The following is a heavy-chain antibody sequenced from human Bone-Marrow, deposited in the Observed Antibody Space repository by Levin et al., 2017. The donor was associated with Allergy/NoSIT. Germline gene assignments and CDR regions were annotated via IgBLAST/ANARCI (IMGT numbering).Heavy chain of an antibody. CDR3: ARDMKAYGMDV. CDR1: GFTFSSYG. CDR2: IWHDGENK. V-gene: IGHV3-33*01. Sequence: PGESLKISCEASGFTFSSYGMLWVRQAPGKGLEWVALIWHDGENKYYADSVKGRFTISRDNSKNTLYLEMNGLTVVDTAVYFCARDMKAYGMDVWGQGTAVTVSS. D-gene: IGHD3-16*01. J-gene: IGHJ6*02.